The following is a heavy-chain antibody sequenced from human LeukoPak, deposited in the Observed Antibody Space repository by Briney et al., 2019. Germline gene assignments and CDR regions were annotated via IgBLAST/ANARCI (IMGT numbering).Heavy chain of an antibody. V-gene: IGHV3-23*01. J-gene: IGHJ4*02. CDR3: AKDGAWLQFDD. CDR1: GSIFSNYG. D-gene: IGHD5-24*01. Sequence: PGRSLTLFCAAYGSIFSNYGMNWASQAAGRGLECLSCIGPSGVTTYYADSVKGRFTISRDNSKNPVFLLMNSLRPEDTAVYYCAKDGAWLQFDDWGQGTQVTVSS. CDR2: IGPSGVTT.